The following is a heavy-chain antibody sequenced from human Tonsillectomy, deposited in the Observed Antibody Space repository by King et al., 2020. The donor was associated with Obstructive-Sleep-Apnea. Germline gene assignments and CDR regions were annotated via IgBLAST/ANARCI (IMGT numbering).Heavy chain of an antibody. CDR3: ATHYYDSSGYSKVDY. Sequence: VQLQESGPGLVKPSQTLSLTCPVSGGSISSGGYYWSWIRQHPGKGLEWIGYIYYSGGTYSNPSLKSRFTISVDTSKNQFSLKLISVTAAETAVYYCATHYYDSSGYSKVDYWGQGTLVTVSS. CDR2: IYYSGGT. D-gene: IGHD3-22*01. V-gene: IGHV4-31*03. CDR1: GGSISSGGYY. J-gene: IGHJ4*02.